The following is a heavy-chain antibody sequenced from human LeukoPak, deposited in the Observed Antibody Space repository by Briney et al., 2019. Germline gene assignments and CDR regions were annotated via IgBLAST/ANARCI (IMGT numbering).Heavy chain of an antibody. Sequence: PSETLSLTCTVSGGSISTGAYYWGWIRQHPEKGLEWLGHISYTGNTYCNPSLKSRMTMSLDTSENQFSLRVSSVTAADTAVYYCARDWAGSCGGGSCNSYGMDVWGQGTTVTVSS. CDR2: ISYTGNT. J-gene: IGHJ6*02. V-gene: IGHV4-31*03. D-gene: IGHD2-15*01. CDR1: GGSISTGAYY. CDR3: ARDWAGSCGGGSCNSYGMDV.